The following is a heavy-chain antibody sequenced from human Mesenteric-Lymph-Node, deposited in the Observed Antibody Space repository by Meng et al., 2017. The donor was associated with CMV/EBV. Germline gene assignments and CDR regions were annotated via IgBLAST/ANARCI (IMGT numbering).Heavy chain of an antibody. V-gene: IGHV3-21*01. CDR1: GFTFSSYS. CDR2: ISSSSSYI. CDR3: ARGNSYAHIFDY. D-gene: IGHD5-18*01. Sequence: CAASGFTFSSYSMNWVRQAPGKGLEWVSSISSSSSYIYYADSVKGRFTISRDNAKNSLYLQMNSLRAEDTAVYYCARGNSYAHIFDYWGQGTLVTVSS. J-gene: IGHJ4*02.